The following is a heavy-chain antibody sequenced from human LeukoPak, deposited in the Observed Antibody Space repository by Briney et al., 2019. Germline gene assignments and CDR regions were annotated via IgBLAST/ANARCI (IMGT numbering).Heavy chain of an antibody. CDR1: GFTFSSYW. V-gene: IGHV3-7*01. CDR2: IKQDGSEK. Sequence: GGSLRLSCAASGFTFSSYWMSWVRQAPGKGLEWVANIKQDGSEKYYVDSVKGRFTISRDNAENSLYLQMNSLRAEDTAVYYCARVIVHTTYDAFDIWGQGTMVTVSS. D-gene: IGHD1-1*01. J-gene: IGHJ3*02. CDR3: ARVIVHTTYDAFDI.